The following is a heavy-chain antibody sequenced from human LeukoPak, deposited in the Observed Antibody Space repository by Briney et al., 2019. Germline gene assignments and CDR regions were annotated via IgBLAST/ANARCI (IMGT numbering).Heavy chain of an antibody. J-gene: IGHJ3*02. V-gene: IGHV3-7*01. CDR2: TNQDGSEK. Sequence: PGGSLRLSCAASGFTFSNYAMTWVRQAPGKGLELVASTNQDGSEKYHVDSVKGRFTISRDNDKNSLYLQMNSLRAEDTAVYYCAGDPGFSAFDIWGQGAVVTVSS. CDR1: GFTFSNYA. CDR3: AGDPGFSAFDI.